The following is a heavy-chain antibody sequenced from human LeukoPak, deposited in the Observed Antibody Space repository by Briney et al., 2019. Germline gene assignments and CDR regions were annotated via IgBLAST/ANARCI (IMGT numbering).Heavy chain of an antibody. CDR2: IRYDGSNK. D-gene: IGHD1-26*01. CDR3: ARGSGSSIDY. CDR1: GFTFTSYA. J-gene: IGHJ4*02. V-gene: IGHV3-30*02. Sequence: GGSLRLSCAVSGFTFTSYAIHWVRQAPGKGLEWVAFIRYDGSNKYYADSVKGRFTISRDNSKNTLYLQMNSLRAEDTAVYYCARGSGSSIDYWGQGTLVTVSS.